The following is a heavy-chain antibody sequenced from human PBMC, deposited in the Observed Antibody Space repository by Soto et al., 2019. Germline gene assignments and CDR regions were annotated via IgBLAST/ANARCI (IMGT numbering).Heavy chain of an antibody. V-gene: IGHV1-2*04. J-gene: IGHJ6*03. Sequence: QVQLVQSGAEVRKPGASVTVSCRSSGDSFNDYYIHWVRQAPGQGFEWMGWINPNGGVTKYAQKFQGWVSMTRDTSIRTVYMQLSRLRSEDTAVYYCARESGGATATLDYYYFYMDVWAQGPRSPSP. CDR2: INPNGGVT. CDR3: ARESGGATATLDYYYFYMDV. CDR1: GDSFNDYY. D-gene: IGHD5-12*01.